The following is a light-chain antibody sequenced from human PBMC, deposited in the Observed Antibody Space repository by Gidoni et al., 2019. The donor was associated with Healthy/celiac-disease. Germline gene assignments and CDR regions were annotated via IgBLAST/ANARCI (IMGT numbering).Light chain of an antibody. Sequence: EIVLTQSPATLSLSPGERATLSCRASQSVSSYVAWYQQKPGQAPRLLIYDASNRATGIPARFSGSGSGTDFTLTISSLEPEDFAVYYCQQRSNWQTFGQXTKVEIK. CDR2: DAS. J-gene: IGKJ1*01. CDR1: QSVSSY. CDR3: QQRSNWQT. V-gene: IGKV3-11*01.